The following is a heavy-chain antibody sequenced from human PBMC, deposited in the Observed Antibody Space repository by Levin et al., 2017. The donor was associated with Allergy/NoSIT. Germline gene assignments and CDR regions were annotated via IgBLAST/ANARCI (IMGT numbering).Heavy chain of an antibody. J-gene: IGHJ4*02. CDR3: AKANRRGLDDGVDY. V-gene: IGHV3-23*01. CDR1: GFTFSSYA. D-gene: IGHD3-3*01. CDR2: ISGSGGST. Sequence: PGGSLRLSCAASGFTFSSYAMSWVRLAPGKGLEWVSAISGSGGSTYYADSVKGRFTISRDNSKNTLYLQMNSLRAEDTAVYYCAKANRRGLDDGVDYWGQGTLVTVSS.